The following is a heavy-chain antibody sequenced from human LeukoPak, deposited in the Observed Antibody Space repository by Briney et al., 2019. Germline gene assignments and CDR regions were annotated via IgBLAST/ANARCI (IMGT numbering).Heavy chain of an antibody. J-gene: IGHJ4*02. Sequence: PSETLSLTCAISGGSINNYYWSWIRQPPGKGLEWIGYIYYSGPTNYSPSLNSRVNISLDTAKNQFSLRLSSVTAADTAVYYCARQTAKNVDTARFDSWGQGTLVTVSS. V-gene: IGHV4-59*08. D-gene: IGHD5-18*01. CDR3: ARQTAKNVDTARFDS. CDR2: IYYSGPT. CDR1: GGSINNYY.